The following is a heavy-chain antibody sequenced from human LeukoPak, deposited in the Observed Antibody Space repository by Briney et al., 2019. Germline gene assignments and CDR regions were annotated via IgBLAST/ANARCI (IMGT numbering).Heavy chain of an antibody. CDR1: GGSISSYY. V-gene: IGHV4-59*01. Sequence: SETLSPTCTVSGGSISSYYWSWIRQPPGKGLEWIGYIYYSGSTNYNPSLKSRVTISVDTSKNQFSLKLSSVTAADTAVYYCARDGSGSYGYWGQGTLVTVSS. CDR2: IYYSGST. CDR3: ARDGSGSYGY. D-gene: IGHD3-10*01. J-gene: IGHJ4*02.